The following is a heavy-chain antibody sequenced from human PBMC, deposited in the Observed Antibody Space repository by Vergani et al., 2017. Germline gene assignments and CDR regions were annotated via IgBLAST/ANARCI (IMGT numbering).Heavy chain of an antibody. Sequence: QVQLQQWGTGLLKPSETLSLTCAVYGGSFNDYYWSWIRQPPGQGLEWIGEINHRGSTNYNPSLKSRVTISIDTSKNQFSLKLNSVTAADTAVYYCARGSRAEGGSGPDKWGQGTLVTVSS. CDR3: ARGSRAEGGSGPDK. J-gene: IGHJ4*02. CDR2: INHRGST. V-gene: IGHV4-34*01. D-gene: IGHD6-13*01. CDR1: GGSFNDYY.